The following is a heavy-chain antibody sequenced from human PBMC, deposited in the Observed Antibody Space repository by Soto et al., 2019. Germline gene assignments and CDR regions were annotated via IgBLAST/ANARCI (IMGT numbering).Heavy chain of an antibody. CDR2: IKQDGGEK. Sequence: EVQLVESGGGLVQPGGSLRLSCAASGFTFTSYWMTWVRQAPGKGLEWVANIKQDGGEKYYVGSVKGRFTISRDNAENSLYLQLDSLRAEDAAVYYCARGAFPTSGTYPLDCWGQGTLVTVSS. CDR3: ARGAFPTSGTYPLDC. J-gene: IGHJ4*02. V-gene: IGHV3-7*04. D-gene: IGHD3-10*01. CDR1: GFTFTSYW.